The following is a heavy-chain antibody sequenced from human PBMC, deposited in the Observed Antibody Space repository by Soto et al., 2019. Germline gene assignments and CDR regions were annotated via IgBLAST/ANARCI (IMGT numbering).Heavy chain of an antibody. CDR3: AREIVTAGGNNYFDP. J-gene: IGHJ5*02. CDR2: VYHTGDT. V-gene: IGHV4-4*02. Sequence: SETLSLTCGVSGGTVASSRLWSWVRQSPGRGLEWIGNVYHTGDTNFNPSVQSRVTFSVDKSNNQFSLRLTYVTAADTAVYFCAREIVTAGGNNYFDPWGPGTLVTVSS. D-gene: IGHD2-21*02. CDR1: GGTVASSRL.